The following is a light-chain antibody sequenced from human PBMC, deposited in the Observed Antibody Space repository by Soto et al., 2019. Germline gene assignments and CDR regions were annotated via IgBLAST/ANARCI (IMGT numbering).Light chain of an antibody. V-gene: IGLV2-14*01. J-gene: IGLJ2*01. CDR3: SSYTTSSTLY. CDR2: EVS. CDR1: STNVGGYKY. Sequence: QSVLTQPASVSGSPGQSITISCTGTSTNVGGYKYVSWYQQQPGNAPNLIIYEVSKRPSGIAHRFSGSKSGNTSSLTISGIQAEDEADSYCSSYTTSSTLYFGGGTKLTVL.